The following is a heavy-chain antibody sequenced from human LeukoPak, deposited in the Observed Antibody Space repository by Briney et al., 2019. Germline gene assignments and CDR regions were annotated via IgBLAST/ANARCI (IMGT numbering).Heavy chain of an antibody. CDR1: GYTLPSKG. J-gene: IGHJ5*01. V-gene: IGHV1-18*01. D-gene: IGHD3/OR15-3a*01. CDR3: ASDVDPRFDS. Sequence: SVKASCTASGYTLPSKGISWAPQAPAPGLEWMASVSPFSATTNPAQKPQARVTTPTDTSTTTAYPELRPLTPDDTAVYYCASDVDPRFDSWGQGTLVTVSS. CDR2: VSPFSATT.